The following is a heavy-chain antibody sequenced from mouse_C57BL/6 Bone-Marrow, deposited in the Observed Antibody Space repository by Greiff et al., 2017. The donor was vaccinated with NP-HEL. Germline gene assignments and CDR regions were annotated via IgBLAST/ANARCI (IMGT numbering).Heavy chain of an antibody. CDR3: ASPYDYDVAWFAY. CDR2: ISSGGSYT. Sequence: EVQRVESGGDLVKPGGSLKLSCAASGFTFSSYGMSWVRQTPDKRLEWVATISSGGSYTYYPASVKGRFNISRDNAKNTLYLQMSSLKSEDTAMYYCASPYDYDVAWFAYWGQGTLVTVSA. D-gene: IGHD2-4*01. V-gene: IGHV5-6*01. CDR1: GFTFSSYG. J-gene: IGHJ3*01.